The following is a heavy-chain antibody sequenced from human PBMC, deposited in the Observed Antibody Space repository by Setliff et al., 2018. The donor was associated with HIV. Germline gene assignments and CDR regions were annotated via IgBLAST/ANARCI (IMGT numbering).Heavy chain of an antibody. Sequence: GASVKVSCKASGGTFSSYAISWVRQAPGQGLEWMGGIIPIFGTANYAQKFQGRVTITADESTSTAYMELSSLRSEDTAVYYCARDSTGVDGYNFWDYWGQGTLVTVSS. CDR2: IIPIFGTA. CDR3: ARDSTGVDGYNFWDY. V-gene: IGHV1-69*13. CDR1: GGTFSSYA. D-gene: IGHD3-3*01. J-gene: IGHJ4*02.